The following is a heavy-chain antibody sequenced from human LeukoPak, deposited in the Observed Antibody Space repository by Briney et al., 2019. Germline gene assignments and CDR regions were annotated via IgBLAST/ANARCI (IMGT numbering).Heavy chain of an antibody. V-gene: IGHV3-7*01. D-gene: IGHD2-2*01. CDR2: IKQDGSEK. Sequence: GGSLRLSSAASGFTFSSYWMSWVRQAPGKGLEWVANIKQDGSEKYYVDSVKGRFTISRDNAKNSLYLQMNSLRAEDTAVYYCARGIVVVPAARYYFDYWGQGTLVTVSS. J-gene: IGHJ4*02. CDR3: ARGIVVVPAARYYFDY. CDR1: GFTFSSYW.